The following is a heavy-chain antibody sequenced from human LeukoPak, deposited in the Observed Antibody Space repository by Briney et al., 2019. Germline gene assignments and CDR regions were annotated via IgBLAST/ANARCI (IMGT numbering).Heavy chain of an antibody. V-gene: IGHV4-34*01. Sequence: SETLSLTCAVYGGSFSGYYWSWIRQPPGKGLEWIGEINHSGSTNYNPSLKSRVTISVDTSKNQFSLKLSSVTAADTAAYYCARGIAVAGTPMNPWGQGTLVTVSS. CDR3: ARGIAVAGTPMNP. D-gene: IGHD6-19*01. CDR1: GGSFSGYY. CDR2: INHSGST. J-gene: IGHJ5*02.